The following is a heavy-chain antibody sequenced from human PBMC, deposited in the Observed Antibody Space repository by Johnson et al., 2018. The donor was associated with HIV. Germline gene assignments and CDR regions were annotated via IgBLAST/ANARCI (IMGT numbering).Heavy chain of an antibody. Sequence: QVQLVESGGGVVQPGRSLRLSCAASGFMFSSYAMHWVRQAPGKGLEWEAVISYDGRNKYYADSVKGRFTISRDNSKNTLHLHMNSLRPEDTAVYYCARSPASRVGESFAFDMWGQGTMVTVSS. CDR2: ISYDGRNK. J-gene: IGHJ3*02. V-gene: IGHV3-30-3*01. D-gene: IGHD2-21*01. CDR3: ARSPASRVGESFAFDM. CDR1: GFMFSSYA.